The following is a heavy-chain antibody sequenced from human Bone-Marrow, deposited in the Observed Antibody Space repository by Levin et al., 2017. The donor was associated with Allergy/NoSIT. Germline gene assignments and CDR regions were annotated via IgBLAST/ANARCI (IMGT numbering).Heavy chain of an antibody. CDR1: GYTFTGYY. CDR3: ARDLGYSSSSSMAWFDP. Sequence: ASVKVSCKASGYTFTGYYMHWVRQAPGQGLEWMGRINPNSGGTNYAQKFQGRVTMTRDTSISTAYMELSRLRSDDTAVYYCARDLGYSSSSSMAWFDPWGQGTLVTVSS. J-gene: IGHJ5*02. D-gene: IGHD6-6*01. V-gene: IGHV1-2*06. CDR2: INPNSGGT.